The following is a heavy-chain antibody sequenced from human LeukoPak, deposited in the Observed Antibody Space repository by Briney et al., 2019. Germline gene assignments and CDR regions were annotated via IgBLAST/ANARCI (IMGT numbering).Heavy chain of an antibody. CDR2: IYYSGST. Sequence: PSETLSLTCTVSGGSISSSSYYWGWIRQPPGKGLEWTGSIYYSGSTYYNPSLKSRVTISVDTSKNQFSLKLSSVTAADTAVYYCASQISPPIVYYYMDVWGKGTTVTVSS. D-gene: IGHD1-26*01. CDR3: ASQISPPIVYYYMDV. V-gene: IGHV4-39*01. CDR1: GGSISSSSYY. J-gene: IGHJ6*03.